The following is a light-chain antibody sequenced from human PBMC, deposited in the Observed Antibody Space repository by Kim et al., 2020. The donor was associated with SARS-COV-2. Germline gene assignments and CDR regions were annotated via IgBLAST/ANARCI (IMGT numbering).Light chain of an antibody. V-gene: IGLV6-57*01. J-gene: IGLJ3*02. CDR3: QSYDSSNRV. CDR1: SGSIASNY. Sequence: GKTVTISCTRSSGSIASNYVQWYQQRPGSSPTTVIYEDNQRPSGVPDRFSGSIDSSSNAASLTMSGLKTEYEADYCCQSYDSSNRVFGGGTQLTVL. CDR2: EDN.